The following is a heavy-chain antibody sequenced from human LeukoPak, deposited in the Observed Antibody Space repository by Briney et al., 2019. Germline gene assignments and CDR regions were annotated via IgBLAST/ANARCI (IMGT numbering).Heavy chain of an antibody. CDR3: ARDGGPYAHHFYYYYMDV. CDR2: INPSGGST. Sequence: ASVKVSCKASGYTFTSYYMHWVRQAPGQGLEWMGIINPSGGSTSYAQKFQGRVTMTRDTSTSTVYMELSSLRSEDTAVYYCARDGGPYAHHFYYYYMDVWGKGTTVTVSS. V-gene: IGHV1-46*01. J-gene: IGHJ6*03. D-gene: IGHD2-8*01. CDR1: GYTFTSYY.